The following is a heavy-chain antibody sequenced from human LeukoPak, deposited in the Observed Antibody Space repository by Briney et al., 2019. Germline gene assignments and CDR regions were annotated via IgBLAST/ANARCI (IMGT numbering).Heavy chain of an antibody. CDR3: ARDVGSYSRNLYYFDY. CDR1: GYTFTSYY. J-gene: IGHJ4*02. V-gene: IGHV1-46*01. D-gene: IGHD5-18*01. Sequence: ASVKVSCKASGYTFTSYYIHWVRQAPGQGLEWMGIINPRSSSTTYAQKFQGRVTMTRDTSTSTVYMEVRSLRSEDAAVYYCARDVGSYSRNLYYFDYWGQGTLVTVSS. CDR2: INPRSSST.